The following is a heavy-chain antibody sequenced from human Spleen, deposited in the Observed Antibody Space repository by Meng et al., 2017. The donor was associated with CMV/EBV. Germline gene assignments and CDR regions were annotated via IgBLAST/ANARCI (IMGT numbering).Heavy chain of an antibody. Sequence: GGSLRLSCAASGFTFSSYAMSWVRQAPGKGLEWVSVIYSGGSSTYYADSVKGRFTISRDNSKNTLYLQMNSLRAEDTAVYYCAKVVVPAAGYYYVMDVWGQGTTVTVSS. V-gene: IGHV3-23*03. D-gene: IGHD2-2*01. CDR1: GFTFSSYA. CDR3: AKVVVPAAGYYYVMDV. J-gene: IGHJ6*02. CDR2: IYSGGSST.